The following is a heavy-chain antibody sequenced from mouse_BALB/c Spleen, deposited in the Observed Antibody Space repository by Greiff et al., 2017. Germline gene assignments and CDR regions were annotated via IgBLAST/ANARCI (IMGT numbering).Heavy chain of an antibody. CDR2: IDPYNGGT. Sequence: EVKLVESGPELVKPGASVKVSCKASGYSFTDYNMYWVKQSHGKSLEWIGYIDPYNGGTSYNQKFKGKATLTVDKSSSTAFMHLNSLTSEDSAVYYCARRGYDGYWYFDVWGAGTTVTVSS. J-gene: IGHJ1*01. V-gene: IGHV1S135*01. CDR1: GYSFTDYN. CDR3: ARRGYDGYWYFDV. D-gene: IGHD2-2*01.